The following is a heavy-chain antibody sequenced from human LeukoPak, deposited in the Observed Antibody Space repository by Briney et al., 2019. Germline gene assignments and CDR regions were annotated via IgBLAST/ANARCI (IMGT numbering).Heavy chain of an antibody. V-gene: IGHV1-18*01. CDR1: GYTFTSYG. CDR3: ARDLYCGGDCYSDY. J-gene: IGHJ4*02. D-gene: IGHD2-21*02. CDR2: ISAYNDNT. Sequence: ASVKVSCKASGYTFTSYGISWVRQAPGQGLEWMGWISAYNDNTNYAQKLQGRVTMTTDTSTSTAYMELRSLRSDDTAVYYCARDLYCGGDCYSDYWGQGTLVTVSS.